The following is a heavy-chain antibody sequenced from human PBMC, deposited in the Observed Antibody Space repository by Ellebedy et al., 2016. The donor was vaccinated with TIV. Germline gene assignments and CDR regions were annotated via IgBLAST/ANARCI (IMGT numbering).Heavy chain of an antibody. CDR1: GDTLTQLS. J-gene: IGHJ1*01. V-gene: IGHV1-24*01. D-gene: IGHD6-19*01. Sequence: AASVKVSCKVSGDTLTQLSMHWVRQAPGKGLEWMGGFDPEGGKTIYAQNFQDRVTLTEDTSTDTAYMELSSLRSEDTAVYYCATPSSDWPPTEYFQHWGQGTLVTVSS. CDR2: FDPEGGKT. CDR3: ATPSSDWPPTEYFQH.